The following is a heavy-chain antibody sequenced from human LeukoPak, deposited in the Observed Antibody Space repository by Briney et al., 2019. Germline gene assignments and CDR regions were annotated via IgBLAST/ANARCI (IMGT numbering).Heavy chain of an antibody. J-gene: IGHJ6*02. CDR1: GFTFSSYA. V-gene: IGHV3-66*01. CDR2: IYSGGST. Sequence: GGSLRLSCATSGFTFSSYAMTWVRQAPGKGLEWVSVIYSGGSTYYADSVKGRFTISRDNSKNTLYLQMNSLRAEDTAVYYCARMNYYGSGSYYRYYYYYGMDVWGQGTTVTVSS. D-gene: IGHD3-10*01. CDR3: ARMNYYGSGSYYRYYYYYGMDV.